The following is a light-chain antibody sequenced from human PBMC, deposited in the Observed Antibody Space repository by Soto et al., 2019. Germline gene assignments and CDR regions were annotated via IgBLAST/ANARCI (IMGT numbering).Light chain of an antibody. CDR3: QQRSNWPPIT. J-gene: IGKJ5*01. CDR2: DAS. Sequence: EIVMTQSPATLFVSPGDRAILSCRAGQGVTTNFAWYQQKSGQSPRLLIYDASNRATGIPARFSGSGSGTDFTLTISSLEAEDFAVYYCQQRSNWPPITFGQGTRLEIK. CDR1: QGVTTN. V-gene: IGKV3-11*01.